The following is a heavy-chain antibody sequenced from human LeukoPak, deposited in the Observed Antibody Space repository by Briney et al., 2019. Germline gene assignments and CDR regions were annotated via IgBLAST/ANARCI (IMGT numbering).Heavy chain of an antibody. CDR1: GGSISSSNW. V-gene: IGHV4-4*02. CDR3: ARDLRYSSSYYFDY. Sequence: SGTLSLTCAVSGGSISSSNWWSWVRQPPGKGLEWIGEIYHSGSTNYNPSLKSRVTISVDKSKNQFSLKLSSVTAADTAVYYCARDLRYSSSYYFDYWGQGTLVTVSS. CDR2: IYHSGST. D-gene: IGHD6-13*01. J-gene: IGHJ4*02.